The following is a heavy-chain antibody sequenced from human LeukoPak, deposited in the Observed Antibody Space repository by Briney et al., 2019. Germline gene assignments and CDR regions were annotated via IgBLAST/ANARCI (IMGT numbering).Heavy chain of an antibody. V-gene: IGHV3-21*01. CDR1: GFTFSSYS. J-gene: IGHJ3*02. CDR3: ARDRAQDYYDSSGPGLDAFDI. Sequence: GGSLRLSCAASGFTFSSYSMNWVRQAPGKGLEWVSSISSSSSYIYYADPVKGRFTISRDNAKNSLYLQMNSLRAEDTAVYYCARDRAQDYYDSSGPGLDAFDIWGQGTMVTVSS. CDR2: ISSSSSYI. D-gene: IGHD3-22*01.